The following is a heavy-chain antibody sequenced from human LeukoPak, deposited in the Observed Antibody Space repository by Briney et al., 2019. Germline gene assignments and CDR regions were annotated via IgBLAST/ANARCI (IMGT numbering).Heavy chain of an antibody. CDR1: GYTFTSYG. V-gene: IGHV1-18*04. CDR2: NNAYKGNT. CDR3: ARVRGKLDYDILTGPNWFDP. D-gene: IGHD3-9*01. Sequence: ASVKVSCKASGYTFTSYGISWGRQAPGQGLEWMGWNNAYKGNTSCAQKLQGRVTMTTDTSTSTAYMELRSLRSDDTAVYYCARVRGKLDYDILTGPNWFDPWGQGTLVTVSS. J-gene: IGHJ5*02.